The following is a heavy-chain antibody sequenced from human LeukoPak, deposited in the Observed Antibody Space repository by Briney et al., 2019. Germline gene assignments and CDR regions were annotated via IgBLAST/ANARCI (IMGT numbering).Heavy chain of an antibody. CDR2: VKQDGSEK. V-gene: IGHV3-7*01. CDR3: VRALGSPSADY. CDR1: GFTFTDSW. Sequence: GGSLRLSCAASGFTFTDSWMSWVRQAPGKGLEWVASVKQDGSEKYYVDSVEGRFTISRDNAKDSISLQMNSLRGEDTAVYYCVRALGSPSADYWGQGTMVTVAS. D-gene: IGHD6-6*01. J-gene: IGHJ4*02.